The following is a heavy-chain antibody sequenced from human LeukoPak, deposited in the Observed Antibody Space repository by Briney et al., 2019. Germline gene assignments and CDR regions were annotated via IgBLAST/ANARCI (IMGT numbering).Heavy chain of an antibody. CDR3: ARQVMGGSSCWFDP. CDR2: IYTSGST. Sequence: SETLSLTCTVSGGSISSYYWSWIRQPPGKGLEWIGYIYTSGSTNYNPSLKSRVTISVDTSKNQFSLKLSSVTAADTAVYYCARQVMGGSSCWFDPWGQRTLVTVSS. CDR1: GGSISSYY. V-gene: IGHV4-4*09. J-gene: IGHJ5*02. D-gene: IGHD2-15*01.